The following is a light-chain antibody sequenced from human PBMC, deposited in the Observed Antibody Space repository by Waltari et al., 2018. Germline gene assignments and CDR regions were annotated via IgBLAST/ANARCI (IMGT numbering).Light chain of an antibody. J-gene: IGKJ1*01. CDR1: QSVTSNY. CDR2: GAS. Sequence: EIVFTQSPGTLSLSPGERATLSCRASQSVTSNYLAGYQQKPGQAPRLLSYGASSRATGIPDRFSGSGSGTDFTLTISRLEPTDSALYYCQQYGSSPPWTFGQGTKVEIK. V-gene: IGKV3-20*01. CDR3: QQYGSSPPWT.